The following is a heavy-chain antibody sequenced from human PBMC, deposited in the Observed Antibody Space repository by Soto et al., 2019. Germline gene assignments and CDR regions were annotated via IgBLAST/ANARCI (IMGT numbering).Heavy chain of an antibody. CDR3: ARGGLLPDY. CDR1: GGSTSSGGYS. V-gene: IGHV4-30-2*01. Sequence: QLQLQESGSGLVKPSQTLSLTCAVSGGSTSSGGYSWSWLRQPPGKGLEWIGYISHSGSTYYNPSLMSRVTISVDTSKNQFSLRLSSVTAADTAVYYGARGGLLPDYWGQGTLVTVSS. D-gene: IGHD6-19*01. CDR2: ISHSGST. J-gene: IGHJ4*02.